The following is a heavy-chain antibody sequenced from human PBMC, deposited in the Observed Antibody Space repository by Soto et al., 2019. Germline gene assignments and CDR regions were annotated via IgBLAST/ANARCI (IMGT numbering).Heavy chain of an antibody. CDR3: AKDQGYYYDSSGYYPESAFEI. D-gene: IGHD3-22*01. Sequence: SLRLSCAASGFTFSSYGMHWVRQAPGKGLKWVAVISYDGSNKYYADSVKGRFTISRDNSKNTLYLQMNSLRAEDTAVFYCAKDQGYYYDSSGYYPESAFEIWGQGTMVTVSS. CDR1: GFTFSSYG. J-gene: IGHJ3*02. CDR2: ISYDGSNK. V-gene: IGHV3-30*18.